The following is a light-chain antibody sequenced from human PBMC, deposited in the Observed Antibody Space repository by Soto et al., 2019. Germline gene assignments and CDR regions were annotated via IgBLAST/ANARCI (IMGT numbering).Light chain of an antibody. Sequence: QSALTQPRSVSGSPRQSVTISCTGTSSDVGGYNSVSWYQQYPGKAPQLLIYHVTKRPSGVPDRFSGSKACNTASLTISGLQAEDEADYYCFSYAGGLTMVFGGGTKVTVL. CDR2: HVT. V-gene: IGLV2-11*01. CDR1: SSDVGGYNS. CDR3: FSYAGGLTMV. J-gene: IGLJ3*02.